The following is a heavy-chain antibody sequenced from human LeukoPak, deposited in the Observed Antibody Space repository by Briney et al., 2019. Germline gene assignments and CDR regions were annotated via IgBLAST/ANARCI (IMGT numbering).Heavy chain of an antibody. CDR2: ISAYNGNT. D-gene: IGHD6-19*01. CDR3: ARGVLGYSSGWYGGSTFFDY. Sequence: GASVKVSCKASGYTFTAYYMHWVRQAPGQGLEWMGWISAYNGNTNYAQKLQGRVTMTTDTSTSTAYMELRSLRSDDTAVCYCARGVLGYSSGWYGGSTFFDYWGQGTLVTVSS. J-gene: IGHJ4*02. CDR1: GYTFTAYY. V-gene: IGHV1-18*04.